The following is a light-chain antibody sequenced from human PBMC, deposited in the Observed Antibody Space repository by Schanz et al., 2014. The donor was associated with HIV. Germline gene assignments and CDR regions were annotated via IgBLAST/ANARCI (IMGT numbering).Light chain of an antibody. CDR3: SSYVDTYSVL. CDR2: EVS. Sequence: QSALTQPASVSGSPGQSITISCTGTTSDVGSYNLVSWYQQHPGKAPKVMIYEVSKRPSGVSNRFSGSKSGNTASLTISGLQAEDEADYYCSSYVDTYSVLFGGGTKLTVL. J-gene: IGLJ2*01. CDR1: TSDVGSYNL. V-gene: IGLV2-23*02.